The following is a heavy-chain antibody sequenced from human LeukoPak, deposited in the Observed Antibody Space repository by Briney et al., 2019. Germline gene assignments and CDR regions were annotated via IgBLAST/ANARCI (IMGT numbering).Heavy chain of an antibody. Sequence: ASVKVSCKASGYTFTGYYMHWVRQAPGQGLEWMGWINPNSGGTNYAQKFQGRVTMTRDTSISTAYVELSRLRSDDTAVYHCASSGSYYNAGLGYWGQGTLVTVSS. CDR2: INPNSGGT. D-gene: IGHD3-10*01. CDR1: GYTFTGYY. CDR3: ASSGSYYNAGLGY. V-gene: IGHV1-2*02. J-gene: IGHJ4*02.